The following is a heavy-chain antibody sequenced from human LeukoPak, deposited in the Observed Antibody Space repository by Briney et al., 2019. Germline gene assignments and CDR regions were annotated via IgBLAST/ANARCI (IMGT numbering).Heavy chain of an antibody. CDR1: GFTFSSYG. J-gene: IGHJ3*02. CDR2: ISYDGSNK. D-gene: IGHD6-19*01. Sequence: TGGSLRLSCAASGFTFSSYGMHWVRQAPGKGLEWVAVISYDGSNKYYADSVKGRFTISRDNSKNTLYLQMNSLRAEDTAVYYCAKDRIAVAGTGAFDIWGQGTMVTVSS. CDR3: AKDRIAVAGTGAFDI. V-gene: IGHV3-30*18.